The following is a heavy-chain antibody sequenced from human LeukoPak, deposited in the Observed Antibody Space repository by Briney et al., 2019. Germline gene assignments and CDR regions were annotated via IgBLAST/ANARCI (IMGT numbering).Heavy chain of an antibody. CDR2: IKQDGSEK. D-gene: IGHD2-2*01. J-gene: IGHJ6*02. V-gene: IGHV3-7*01. CDR1: GFTFSSYW. CDR3: ARDTGYCSSTSCYPLDV. Sequence: GGSLRLSCAASGFTFSSYWMSWVRQAPGKGLEWVANIKQDGSEKYHVDSVKGRFTISKDNAKNSLYLQMNSLRAEDTAVYYCARDTGYCSSTSCYPLDVWGQGTTVTVSS.